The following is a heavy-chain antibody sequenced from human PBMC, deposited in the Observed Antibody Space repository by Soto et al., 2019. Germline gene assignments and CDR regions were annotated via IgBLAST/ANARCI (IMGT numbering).Heavy chain of an antibody. V-gene: IGHV1-45*02. Sequence: SAQLSCQDSVDTLPYIYLHCVRQAPGQALEWMGWITPFNGNTKYAQKFQHRVTFTGDTSLNTAYMELSSLRSDDTAMVYWASGRYDASGYFDYWGQGNLVTFSS. CDR2: ITPFNGNT. D-gene: IGHD3-22*01. J-gene: IGHJ4*02. CDR3: ASGRYDASGYFDY. CDR1: VDTLPYIY.